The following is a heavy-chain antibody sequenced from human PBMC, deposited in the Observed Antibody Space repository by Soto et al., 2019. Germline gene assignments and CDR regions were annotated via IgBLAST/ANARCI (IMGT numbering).Heavy chain of an antibody. CDR2: IIPILGIA. CDR1: GGTFSSYT. D-gene: IGHD3-10*01. CDR3: ASGVTMVRGVKGDDY. Sequence: QVQLVQSGAEVKKPGSSVKVSCKASGGTFSSYTISWVRQAPGQGLEWMGRIIPILGIANYAQKFQGRVTITADKSTSTAYMELSSLRCEDTAVYYCASGVTMVRGVKGDDYWGQGTLVTVSS. V-gene: IGHV1-69*02. J-gene: IGHJ4*02.